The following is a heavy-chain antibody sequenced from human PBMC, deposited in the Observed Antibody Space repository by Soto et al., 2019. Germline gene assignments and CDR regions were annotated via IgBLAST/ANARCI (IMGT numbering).Heavy chain of an antibody. CDR3: ATASQYSSGWNDAFDI. Sequence: QVQLVQSGAEGKKPGASVKVSCKVSGYTLTELSMHWVRQAPGKGLEWMGGFDPEDGETIYAQKFQGRVTMTEDTSTDTAYMELSSLRSEDTAVYYCATASQYSSGWNDAFDIWGQGTMVTVSS. CDR1: GYTLTELS. CDR2: FDPEDGET. D-gene: IGHD6-19*01. V-gene: IGHV1-24*01. J-gene: IGHJ3*02.